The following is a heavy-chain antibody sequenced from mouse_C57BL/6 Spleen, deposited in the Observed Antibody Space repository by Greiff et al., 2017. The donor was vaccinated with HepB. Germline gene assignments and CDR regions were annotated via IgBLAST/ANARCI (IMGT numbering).Heavy chain of an antibody. Sequence: QVQLQQPGAELVKPGASVKLSCKASGYTFTSYWMQWVKQRPGQGLEWIGEIDPSDSYTNYNQKFKGKATLTVDTSSSTAYMQLSSLTSEDSAVYYCARGLSAYWGQGTLVTVSA. CDR3: ARGLSAY. D-gene: IGHD2-3*01. V-gene: IGHV1-50*01. CDR2: IDPSDSYT. CDR1: GYTFTSYW. J-gene: IGHJ3*01.